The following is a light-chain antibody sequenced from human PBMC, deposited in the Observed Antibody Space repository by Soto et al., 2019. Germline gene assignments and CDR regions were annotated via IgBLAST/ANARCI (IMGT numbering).Light chain of an antibody. Sequence: DIVMTQSPDSLAVSLGERATINCKSSQSVLYSSNNKNYLAWYQQKPGQPPTLLIYWASTRESGVPDRFSGSGSGTDFTLTISSLQAEDVAVYYCQQDYSTPLTFGGGTTVEIK. CDR2: WAS. V-gene: IGKV4-1*01. CDR1: QSVLYSSNNKNY. CDR3: QQDYSTPLT. J-gene: IGKJ4*01.